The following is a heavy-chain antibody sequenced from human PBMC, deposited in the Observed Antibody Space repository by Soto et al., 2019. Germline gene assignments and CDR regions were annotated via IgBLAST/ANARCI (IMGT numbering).Heavy chain of an antibody. Sequence: ASVKVSFKASGYTFTGYYMHWVRQAPGQGLEWMGCINPNSSDTNYAQKFQGRVTRTGDTSISTAYMELTGLRSDDTALYYCARDFLIISARAYYYYDGMDVWGQGTTVTVSS. CDR3: ARDFLIISARAYYYYDGMDV. V-gene: IGHV1-2*02. J-gene: IGHJ6*02. CDR2: INPNSSDT. D-gene: IGHD6-6*01. CDR1: GYTFTGYY.